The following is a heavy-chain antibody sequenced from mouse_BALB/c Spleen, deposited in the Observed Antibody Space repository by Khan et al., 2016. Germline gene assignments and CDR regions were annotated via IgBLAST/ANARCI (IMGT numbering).Heavy chain of an antibody. V-gene: IGHV1-9*01. D-gene: IGHD6-1*01. CDR2: ILPGSGST. CDR3: ARGGDSPYYDY. J-gene: IGHJ2*01. Sequence: QVQLKQSGAELMKPGASVKISCKATGYTFSSNWIEWVKQRPGHGLEWIGEILPGSGSTKYNEKFKGKATVTAETSSNTAYMQLSSLTSEDSAVXYCARGGDSPYYDYWGQGTTLTVSS. CDR1: GYTFSSNW.